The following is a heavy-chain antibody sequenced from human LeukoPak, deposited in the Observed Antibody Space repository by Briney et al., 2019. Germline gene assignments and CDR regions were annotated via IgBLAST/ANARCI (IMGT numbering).Heavy chain of an antibody. D-gene: IGHD2-21*01. V-gene: IGHV1-69*13. Sequence: SVTVSCKASGGIFSNYVITWVRQAPGQGLQWMGGIIPMFGTTNYAREFQDRVTMSADESTNIAHMELRSLTSEDTAVYYCAGERADVEVYSGMDVWGQGTTVTVSS. CDR2: IIPMFGTT. J-gene: IGHJ6*02. CDR3: AGERADVEVYSGMDV. CDR1: GGIFSNYV.